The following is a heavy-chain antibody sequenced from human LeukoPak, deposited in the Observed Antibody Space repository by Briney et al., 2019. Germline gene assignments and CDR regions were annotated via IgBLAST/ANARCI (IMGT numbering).Heavy chain of an antibody. J-gene: IGHJ6*02. CDR3: ASQDIVVVPAAMRGLNYYGMDV. Sequence: PGGSLRLFCAASGFTVSSNYMSWVRQAPGKGLEWVSVIYSGGSTYYADSVKGRFTISRDNSKNTLYLQMNSLRAEDTAVYYCASQDIVVVPAAMRGLNYYGMDVWGQGTTVTVSS. D-gene: IGHD2-2*01. CDR2: IYSGGST. V-gene: IGHV3-53*01. CDR1: GFTVSSNY.